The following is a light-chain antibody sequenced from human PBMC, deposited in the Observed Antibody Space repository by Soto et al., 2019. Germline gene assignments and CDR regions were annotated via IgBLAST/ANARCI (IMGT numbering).Light chain of an antibody. CDR3: QQRSNWPPIT. CDR2: GAS. J-gene: IGKJ5*01. V-gene: IGKV3-11*01. CDR1: QSVSNF. Sequence: DIVSRHSPAPLSVLTGKRPTLHSTASQSVSNFLAWYQQKPGQAPRLLIYGASTRASGIPARFSGSGSGTDFTLTISSLEPEDFAVYYCQQRSNWPPITFGQGTRLEIK.